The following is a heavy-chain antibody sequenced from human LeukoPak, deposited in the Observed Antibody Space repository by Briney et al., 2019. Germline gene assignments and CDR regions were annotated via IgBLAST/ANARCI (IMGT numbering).Heavy chain of an antibody. V-gene: IGHV3-23*01. D-gene: IGHD5-18*01. CDR2: ISGSGGST. CDR1: GFTFSSYA. CDR3: ANHTAMGVLYMDV. Sequence: GGSLRLSCAASGFTFSSYAMSWVRQAPGKGLEWVSAISGSGGSTYYADSVKGRFTISRDNSKSTLYLQMNSLRAEDTAVYYCANHTAMGVLYMDVWGKGTTVTVSS. J-gene: IGHJ6*03.